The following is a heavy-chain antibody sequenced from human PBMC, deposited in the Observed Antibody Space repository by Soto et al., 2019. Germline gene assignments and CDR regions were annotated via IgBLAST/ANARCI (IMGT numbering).Heavy chain of an antibody. J-gene: IGHJ4*02. V-gene: IGHV1-58*01. Sequence: QMQLVQSGPEVKKPGTSVKVSCKASGFTFSSSAVQWVRQARGQHLEWIGWIVVGSANTNYAQKFQERVTITRDMXXSTAYMELSSLRSDDTAVYFCAARPRNDGTYDFDSWGQGTLVTVAS. D-gene: IGHD1-1*01. CDR2: IVVGSANT. CDR1: GFTFSSSA. CDR3: AARPRNDGTYDFDS.